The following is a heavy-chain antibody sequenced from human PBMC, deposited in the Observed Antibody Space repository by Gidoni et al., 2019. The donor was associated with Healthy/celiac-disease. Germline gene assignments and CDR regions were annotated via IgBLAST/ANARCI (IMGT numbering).Heavy chain of an antibody. CDR2: INPSGGST. J-gene: IGHJ6*02. V-gene: IGHV1-46*01. CDR3: AREPGLLRYYYGMDV. Sequence: QVQLVQSGAEVKKPGASVKVSCKASGYTFTSYYMHWVRQAPGQGLEWMGIINPSGGSTSYAQKFQGRVTMTRDTSTSTVYMELSSLRSEDTAVYYCAREPGLLRYYYGMDVWGQGTTVTVSS. D-gene: IGHD3-22*01. CDR1: GYTFTSYY.